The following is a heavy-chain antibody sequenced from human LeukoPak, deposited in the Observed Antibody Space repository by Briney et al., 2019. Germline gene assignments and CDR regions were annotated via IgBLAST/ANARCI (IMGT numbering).Heavy chain of an antibody. CDR2: ISPNSGGT. CDR3: ARNTYGYKFSMDV. D-gene: IGHD5-24*01. V-gene: IGHV1-2*02. Sequence: ASVKVSCKASAYTFNDYYIHWVRQAPGQGLEWMGWISPNSGGTRYAQKFQGRVTMTRDTSISTAYMELSRLRSDDTAVYYCARNTYGYKFSMDVWGKGTTVTVSS. J-gene: IGHJ6*03. CDR1: AYTFNDYY.